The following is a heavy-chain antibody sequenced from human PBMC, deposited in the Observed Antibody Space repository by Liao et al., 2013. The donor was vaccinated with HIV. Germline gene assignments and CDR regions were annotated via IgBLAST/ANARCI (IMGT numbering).Heavy chain of an antibody. D-gene: IGHD5-18*01. CDR3: ARTSGNTYGIDAFDI. Sequence: QVQLQQWGTGLLKPSETLSLTCAVYGGSFSGLGKVNHSGSTNFNPSLKSRVTISADTSKNQFSLKLTSVTAADTAMYYCARTSGNTYGIDAFDIWGQGTRVTVSS. V-gene: IGHV4-34*01. J-gene: IGHJ3*02. CDR2: VNHSGST. CDR1: GGSFSG.